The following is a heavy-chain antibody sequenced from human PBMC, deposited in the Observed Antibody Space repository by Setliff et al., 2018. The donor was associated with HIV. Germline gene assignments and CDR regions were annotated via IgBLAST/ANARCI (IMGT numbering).Heavy chain of an antibody. CDR2: IYTSGST. CDR1: GGSISSYY. Sequence: PSETLSLTCTVSGGSISSYYWSWIRQPAGKGLEWIGRIYTSGSTNYNPSLKSRVTMSVDTSKNQFSLKLSSVTAADTAVYYCARGFDYAQRPPLYYFDYWGQGTLVTVSS. D-gene: IGHD2-2*01. V-gene: IGHV4-4*07. CDR3: ARGFDYAQRPPLYYFDY. J-gene: IGHJ4*02.